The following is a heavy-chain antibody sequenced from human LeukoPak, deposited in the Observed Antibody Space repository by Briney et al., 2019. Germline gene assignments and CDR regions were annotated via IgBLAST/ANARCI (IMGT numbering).Heavy chain of an antibody. Sequence: ASVKVSCKASGYTFTSYAMHWVRQAPGQRLEWMGWINAGNGNTKYSQKFQGRVTITRDTSASTAYMELSRLRSDDTAVYYCARACYDFWSGPNDAFDIWGQGTMVTVSS. CDR3: ARACYDFWSGPNDAFDI. V-gene: IGHV1-3*01. CDR2: INAGNGNT. D-gene: IGHD3-3*01. J-gene: IGHJ3*02. CDR1: GYTFTSYA.